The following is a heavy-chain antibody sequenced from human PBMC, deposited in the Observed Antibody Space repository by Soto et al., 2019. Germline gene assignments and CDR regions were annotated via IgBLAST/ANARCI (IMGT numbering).Heavy chain of an antibody. J-gene: IGHJ5*02. Sequence: SETLSLTCAVYGGSFSGYYWSWIRQPPGKGLEWIGEINHSGSTNYNPSLKSRVTISVDTSKNQFSLKLSSVTAADTAVYYCARVSGMSGYYRRYWFEPWGQGTLVTVSS. V-gene: IGHV4-34*01. CDR1: GGSFSGYY. CDR2: INHSGST. D-gene: IGHD3-22*01. CDR3: ARVSGMSGYYRRYWFEP.